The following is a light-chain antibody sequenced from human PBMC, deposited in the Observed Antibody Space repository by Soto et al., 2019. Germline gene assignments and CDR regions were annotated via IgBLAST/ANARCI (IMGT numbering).Light chain of an antibody. CDR2: GAS. CDR1: QSVSSN. Sequence: EIVMTQSPATLSVSPGERATLSCRASQSVSSNLAWYQQKPGQAPRLLIYGASTRATGIPASFSGSGSGTEFTLTISSLQSADFAVYYCQQYNNWPQTFGQGTKVEIK. J-gene: IGKJ1*01. V-gene: IGKV3-15*01. CDR3: QQYNNWPQT.